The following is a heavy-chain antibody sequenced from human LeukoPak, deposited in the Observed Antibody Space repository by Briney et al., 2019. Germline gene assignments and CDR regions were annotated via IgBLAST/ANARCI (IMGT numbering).Heavy chain of an antibody. CDR1: GGSFSGYY. V-gene: IGHV4-34*01. CDR3: ARVPDITARPCDS. J-gene: IGHJ4*02. Sequence: SETLSLNCAVYGGSFSGYYWTLIRQTPGQGLEWIGEISHTGGTNYNQSLKSRITISVDSSKQQFSLKMTSVTAADTCVYYCARVPDITARPCDSWGPGTLVIVSS. D-gene: IGHD2-21*02. CDR2: ISHTGGT.